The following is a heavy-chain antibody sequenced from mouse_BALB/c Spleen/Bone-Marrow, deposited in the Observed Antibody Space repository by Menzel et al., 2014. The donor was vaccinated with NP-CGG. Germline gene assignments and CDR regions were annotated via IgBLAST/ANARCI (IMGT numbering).Heavy chain of an antibody. D-gene: IGHD5-5*01. CDR3: VRWTTYPLMAY. Sequence: PGGSLKLSCAASGFTFSSYAMSWVRQTPEKRLEWVASISSAGSTYYPNSVKGRFTVSRDNARNILYLQMSSLRSEDTAMYYCVRWTTYPLMAYWGQGTSVTVYS. CDR1: GFTFSSYA. J-gene: IGHJ4*01. CDR2: ISSAGST. V-gene: IGHV5-6-5*01.